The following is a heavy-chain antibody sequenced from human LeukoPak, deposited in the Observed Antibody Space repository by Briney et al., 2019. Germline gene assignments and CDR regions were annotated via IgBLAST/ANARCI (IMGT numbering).Heavy chain of an antibody. J-gene: IGHJ4*02. CDR3: AKFADRDQGIAAAGTNY. CDR2: ISGDGGST. Sequence: GGSLRLSCAASGFTFDDYAMHWVRKAPGKGLEWVSLISGDGGSTYYADSVKGRFTISRDNSKNSLYLQMNSLRTEDTALYYCAKFADRDQGIAAAGTNYWGQGTLVTVSS. V-gene: IGHV3-43*02. CDR1: GFTFDDYA. D-gene: IGHD6-13*01.